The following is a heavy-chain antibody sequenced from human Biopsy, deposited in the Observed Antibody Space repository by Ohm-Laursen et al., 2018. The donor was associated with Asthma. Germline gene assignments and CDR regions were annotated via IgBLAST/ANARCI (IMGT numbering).Heavy chain of an antibody. V-gene: IGHV4-34*01. D-gene: IGHD1-20*01. Sequence: SDTLSLTCLVYGGFLTGHYWNWIRQPPGKGLEGVGEIDQSGYTNYNPTLKSRVTISADTSKNQFHLKLSSVTAADTAVYFCARGDITGIRGWFDPWGQGTQVTVSS. CDR1: GGFLTGHY. CDR2: IDQSGYT. CDR3: ARGDITGIRGWFDP. J-gene: IGHJ5*02.